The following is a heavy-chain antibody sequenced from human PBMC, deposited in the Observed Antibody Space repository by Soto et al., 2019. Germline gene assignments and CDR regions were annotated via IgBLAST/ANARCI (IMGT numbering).Heavy chain of an antibody. CDR3: ARGRAYYYDSSGYFWYFDY. CDR1: GFTFSDYY. CDR2: ISSSSSYT. Sequence: GGSLRLSCAASGFTFSDYYMSWIRQAPGKGLEWVSYISSSSSYTNYADSVKGRFTISRDNAKNSLYLQMNSLRAEDTAVYYCARGRAYYYDSSGYFWYFDYWAREPWSPSPQ. V-gene: IGHV3-11*06. D-gene: IGHD3-22*01. J-gene: IGHJ4*02.